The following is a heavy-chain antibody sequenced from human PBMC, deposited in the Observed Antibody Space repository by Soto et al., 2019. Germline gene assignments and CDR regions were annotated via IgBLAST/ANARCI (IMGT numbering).Heavy chain of an antibody. D-gene: IGHD4-17*01. V-gene: IGHV4-34*01. CDR3: ATEKTTVTRGVRYYYGMDV. J-gene: IGHJ6*02. Sequence: SETLSLTCAVYGGSFSGYYWSWIRQPPGKGLEWIGEINHSGSTNYNPSLKSRVTISVDTSKNQFSLKLSSVTAADTAVYYCATEKTTVTRGVRYYYGMDVWGQGTTVTVSS. CDR2: INHSGST. CDR1: GGSFSGYY.